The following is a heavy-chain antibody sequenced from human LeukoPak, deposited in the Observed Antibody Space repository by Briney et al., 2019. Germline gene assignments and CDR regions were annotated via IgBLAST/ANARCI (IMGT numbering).Heavy chain of an antibody. CDR2: ISAYNGNT. D-gene: IGHD3-22*01. CDR1: GYTFTSYG. Sequence: GASVTVSCKASGYTFTSYGISWVRQAPGQGLEWMGWISAYNGNTNYAQKLQGRVTMTTDTSTSTAYMELRSLRSDDTAVYYCARDPVYYDSSGHYYYYYYMDVWGKGTTVTVSS. V-gene: IGHV1-18*01. CDR3: ARDPVYYDSSGHYYYYYYMDV. J-gene: IGHJ6*03.